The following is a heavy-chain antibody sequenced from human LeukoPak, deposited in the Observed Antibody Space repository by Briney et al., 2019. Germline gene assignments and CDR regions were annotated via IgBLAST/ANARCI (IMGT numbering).Heavy chain of an antibody. V-gene: IGHV4-30-4*01. CDR1: GGSISSGDYY. CDR3: AREPHIVATITHYGMDV. D-gene: IGHD5-12*01. Sequence: SETLSLTCTVSGGSISSGDYYWSWIRQPPGKGLEWIGYIYYSGSTYYNPSLKSRVTISVDTSKNQFSLKLSSVTAADTAVYYCAREPHIVATITHYGMDVRGQGTTVTVSS. CDR2: IYYSGST. J-gene: IGHJ6*02.